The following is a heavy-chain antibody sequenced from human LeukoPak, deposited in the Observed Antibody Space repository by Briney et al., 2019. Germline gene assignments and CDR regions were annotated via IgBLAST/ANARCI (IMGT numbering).Heavy chain of an antibody. CDR1: GYTFINYY. V-gene: IGHV1-46*01. CDR3: ARTQPFETGDGYLDY. J-gene: IGHJ4*02. D-gene: IGHD2-21*01. CDR2: INPSGGST. Sequence: ASVKVSCKASGYTFINYYMHWVRQAPGQGLEWMGIINPSGGSTSYAQKFQGRVTMTRDTSASTVYTELSSLRSEDTAVYYCARTQPFETGDGYLDYWGQGTLVTVSS.